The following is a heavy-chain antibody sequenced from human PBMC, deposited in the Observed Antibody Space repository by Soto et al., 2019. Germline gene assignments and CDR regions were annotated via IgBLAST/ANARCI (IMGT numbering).Heavy chain of an antibody. CDR2: IYHSGST. CDR1: GGSISSGGYS. D-gene: IGHD6-13*01. J-gene: IGHJ4*02. CDR3: ARDRDSSSPTLFDY. Sequence: SETLSLTCAVSGGSISSGGYSWSWIRQPPGKGLEWIGYIYHSGSTYYNPSLKSRVTISVDRSKNQFSLKLSSLRSEDTAVYYCARDRDSSSPTLFDYWGQGTLVTVSS. V-gene: IGHV4-30-2*01.